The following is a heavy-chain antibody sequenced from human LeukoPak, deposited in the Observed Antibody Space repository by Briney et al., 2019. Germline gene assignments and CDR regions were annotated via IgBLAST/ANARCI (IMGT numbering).Heavy chain of an antibody. J-gene: IGHJ4*02. D-gene: IGHD3-10*01. CDR1: GFTFSSYA. CDR2: IRYDGSNK. V-gene: IGHV3-30*04. CDR3: AREDYYGSGSYSAGELRGSFA. Sequence: GGSLRLSCAASGFTFSSYAMHWVRQAPGKGLEWVAFIRYDGSNKYYADSVKGRFTISRDNSKNTLYLQMNSLRSEDTAVYYCAREDYYGSGSYSAGELRGSFAWGQGTLVTVSS.